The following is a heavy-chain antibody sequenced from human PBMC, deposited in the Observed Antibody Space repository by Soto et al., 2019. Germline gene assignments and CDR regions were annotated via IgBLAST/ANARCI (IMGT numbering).Heavy chain of an antibody. J-gene: IGHJ6*02. D-gene: IGHD6-6*01. CDR2: IIPIFGTA. V-gene: IGHV1-69*06. CDR3: ARGSIAARPGGYYYYYGMDV. Sequence: SVKVSCKASGGTFSGYAISWVRQSPGEWLEWMGGIIPIFGTANYAQKFQGRVPITADKSTSTAYMELSSLRSEDTAVYYCARGSIAARPGGYYYYYGMDVWGQGTTVTVSS. CDR1: GGTFSGYA.